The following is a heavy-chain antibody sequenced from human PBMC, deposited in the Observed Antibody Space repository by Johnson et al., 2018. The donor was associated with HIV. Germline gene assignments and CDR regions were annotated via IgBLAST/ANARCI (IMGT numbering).Heavy chain of an antibody. J-gene: IGHJ3*02. V-gene: IGHV3-33*01. CDR1: GFTFSSYG. CDR2: IWYDGSNK. Sequence: QVQLVESGGGVVQPGRSLRLSCAASGFTFSSYGMHWVRQAPGKGLGWVAVIWYDGSNKYYEDSVKGQFTISRDNAKNTLYLQLNRLRAEDTAVYYCARESRYNFWSGYDAFDIWGQWTMVTVSS. D-gene: IGHD3-3*01. CDR3: ARESRYNFWSGYDAFDI.